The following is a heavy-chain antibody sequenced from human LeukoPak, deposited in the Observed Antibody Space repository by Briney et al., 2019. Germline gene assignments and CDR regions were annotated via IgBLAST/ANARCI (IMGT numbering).Heavy chain of an antibody. J-gene: IGHJ4*02. V-gene: IGHV3-7*01. Sequence: GESLRLSCVASGFTFRDYWMTWVRQAPGKGLECVANIKYDGSDKYYVDSVKGRFTISRDNAKNSVYLQMNSLRVEDTAVYYCARRNLFDYWGQGTVVTVSS. CDR1: GFTFRDYW. D-gene: IGHD1-14*01. CDR2: IKYDGSDK. CDR3: ARRNLFDY.